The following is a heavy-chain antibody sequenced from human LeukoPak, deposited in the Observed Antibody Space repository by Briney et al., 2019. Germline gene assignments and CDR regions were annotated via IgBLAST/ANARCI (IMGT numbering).Heavy chain of an antibody. D-gene: IGHD3-22*01. J-gene: IGHJ4*02. V-gene: IGHV4-39*01. CDR3: ARLYYDSSGPWWY. CDR1: GGSISSSSYY. CDR2: IYYSGST. Sequence: SETLSLTCTVSGGSISSSSYYWGWIRQPPGKGLEWIGSIYYSGSTYYNPSLKSRVTISVDTSKNQFSLKLSSVTAADTAVYYCARLYYDSSGPWWYWGQGTLVTVSS.